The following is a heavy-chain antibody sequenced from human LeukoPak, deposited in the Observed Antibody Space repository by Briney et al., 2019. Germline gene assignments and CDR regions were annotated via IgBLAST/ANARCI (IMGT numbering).Heavy chain of an antibody. CDR1: GITLNNYG. V-gene: IGHV3-23*01. D-gene: IGHD3/OR15-3a*01. J-gene: IGHJ4*02. Sequence: GGSLRLSCAVSGITLNNYGMTWVRQAPGKGLEWVAGISDRGGSTKYADSVKGRFTISRDNPKNTLYLQMNSLRAEDTAVYFCAKRGVVIRLILVGFHKEAYYFESWGQGALVTVSS. CDR3: AKRGVVIRLILVGFHKEAYYFES. CDR2: ISDRGGST.